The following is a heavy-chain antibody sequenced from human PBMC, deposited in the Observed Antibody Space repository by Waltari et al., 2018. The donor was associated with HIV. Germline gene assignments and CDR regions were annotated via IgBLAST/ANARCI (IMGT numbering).Heavy chain of an antibody. D-gene: IGHD3-3*01. Sequence: EVQLVESGGGLVQPGGSLRLSCAASGLTFSSYWMSWVRQAPGKGLEWVANIKQDGSEKYYVDSVKGRFTISRDNAKNSLYLQMNSLRAEDTAVYYCARADYDFWSGSVYYYYGMDVWGQGTTVTVSS. V-gene: IGHV3-7*01. J-gene: IGHJ6*02. CDR2: IKQDGSEK. CDR1: GLTFSSYW. CDR3: ARADYDFWSGSVYYYYGMDV.